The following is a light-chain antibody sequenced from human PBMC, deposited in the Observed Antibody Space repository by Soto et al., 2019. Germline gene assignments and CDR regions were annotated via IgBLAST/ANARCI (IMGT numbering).Light chain of an antibody. V-gene: IGLV2-14*01. CDR1: ISDVGGYNY. J-gene: IGLJ1*01. CDR2: DVS. CDR3: SLYTSSSPLCV. Sequence: QSALTQPASVSGSPGQSITISCTGTISDVGGYNYVSWYQQHPGKAPKLMIYDVSNRPSGVSNRFSGSKSGNTASLTISGLQAEDEADYYCSLYTSSSPLCVFGTGTKLTVL.